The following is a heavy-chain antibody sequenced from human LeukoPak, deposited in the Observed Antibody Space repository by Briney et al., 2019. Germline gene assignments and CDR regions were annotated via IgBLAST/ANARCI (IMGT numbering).Heavy chain of an antibody. D-gene: IGHD6-19*01. CDR2: ISSSSYI. Sequence: PGGSLRLSCAASGFTFSSYSMNWVRQAPGKGLEWVSSISSSSYIYYADSVKGRFTISRDNAKNSLYLQMNSLRAEDTAVYYCARDPRVVAGNYFDYWGQGTPVTVSS. CDR1: GFTFSSYS. J-gene: IGHJ4*02. CDR3: ARDPRVVAGNYFDY. V-gene: IGHV3-21*01.